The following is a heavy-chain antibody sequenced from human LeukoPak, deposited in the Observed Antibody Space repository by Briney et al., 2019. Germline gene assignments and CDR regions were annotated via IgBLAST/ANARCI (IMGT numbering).Heavy chain of an antibody. D-gene: IGHD6-13*01. CDR3: ARLIAAAGTVFALAFDI. V-gene: IGHV4-38-2*01. Sequence: KPSETLSLTCAVSGYSISSGYYWGWIRQPPGKGLEWIGSIYHSGSPYYNPSLKSRVPISVDTSKTQFSLKLSSVTSADTAVYYCARLIAAAGTVFALAFDIWGQGTMVTVSS. CDR1: GYSISSGYY. J-gene: IGHJ3*02. CDR2: IYHSGSP.